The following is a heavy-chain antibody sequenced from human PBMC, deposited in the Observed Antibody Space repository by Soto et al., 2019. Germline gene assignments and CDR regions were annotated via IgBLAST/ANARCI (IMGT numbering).Heavy chain of an antibody. D-gene: IGHD4-17*01. Sequence: EVQLVESGGGLVQPGGSLRLSCAASGFNFRSYWMHWVRQVPGKGLVWVSRLNSDGSSTSYADSVKGRFTISRDNAKNTLYLQINSLRAEDTAVYYCAREAQTTVTPFQHWGQGTLVTVSS. CDR2: LNSDGSST. V-gene: IGHV3-74*01. J-gene: IGHJ1*01. CDR3: AREAQTTVTPFQH. CDR1: GFNFRSYW.